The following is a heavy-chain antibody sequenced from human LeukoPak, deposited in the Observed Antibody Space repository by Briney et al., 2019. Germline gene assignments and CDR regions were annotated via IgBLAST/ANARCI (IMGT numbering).Heavy chain of an antibody. D-gene: IGHD3-22*01. CDR2: INPSGGST. Sequence: ASVKVSCKASGYIFTNYYMHWVRQAPGQGLEWMGIINPSGGSTSYAQKFQGRVTMTRDTSTSTVYMELSSLRSEDTAVYYYARAYYYDSSGYYPFDYWGQGTLVTVSS. CDR3: ARAYYYDSSGYYPFDY. CDR1: GYIFTNYY. J-gene: IGHJ4*02. V-gene: IGHV1-46*01.